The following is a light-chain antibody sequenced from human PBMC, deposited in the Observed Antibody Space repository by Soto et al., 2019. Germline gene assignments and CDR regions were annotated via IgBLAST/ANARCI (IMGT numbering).Light chain of an antibody. CDR3: HQYGTAPLT. CDR1: QDVTTN. CDR2: GAS. V-gene: IGKV3-20*01. J-gene: IGKJ3*01. Sequence: EISMTQFPAILSASPGGGATLSCRAAQDVTTNFAWYQLRRGQAPRLLIYGASSRATGIPDRFSGSGSGTDFTLTISRLEPEDFSVYYCHQYGTAPLTFGPGTKVDI.